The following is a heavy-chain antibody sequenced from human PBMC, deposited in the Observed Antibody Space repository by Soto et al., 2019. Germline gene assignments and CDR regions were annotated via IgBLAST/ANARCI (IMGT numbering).Heavy chain of an antibody. J-gene: IGHJ6*02. CDR3: AINWNPSATIYYYGMDV. CDR2: IYYSGST. D-gene: IGHD1-20*01. CDR1: GGSISSSSYY. Sequence: QLQLQESGPGLVKPSETLSLTCTVSGGSISSSSYYWGWIRQPPGKGLEWIGSIYYSGSTYYNPSLKSRVTISVDTSKNQFSLKLSSVTAADTAVYYCAINWNPSATIYYYGMDVWGQGTTVTVSS. V-gene: IGHV4-39*01.